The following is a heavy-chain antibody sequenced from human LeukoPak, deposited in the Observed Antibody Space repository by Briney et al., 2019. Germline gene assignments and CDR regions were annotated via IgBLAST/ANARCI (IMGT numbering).Heavy chain of an antibody. J-gene: IGHJ4*02. Sequence: SQTLSLTCTVSGGSISSGGYYWSWIRQHPRKGLEWIGYIYYSGSTYYNPSLKSRVTISVDTSKNQFSLKLSSVTAADTAVYYCARAIGSYYDSSGYLDYWGQGTLVTVSS. CDR1: GGSISSGGYY. V-gene: IGHV4-31*03. CDR3: ARAIGSYYDSSGYLDY. CDR2: IYYSGST. D-gene: IGHD3-22*01.